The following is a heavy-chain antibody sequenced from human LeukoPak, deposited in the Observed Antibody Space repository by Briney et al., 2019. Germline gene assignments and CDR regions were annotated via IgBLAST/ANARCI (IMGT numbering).Heavy chain of an antibody. CDR2: IYYSGST. D-gene: IGHD3-10*01. Sequence: PSETLSLTCTVSGGSISIYYWSWIRQPPGKGLEGIGYIYYSGSTNYNPSLKSRVTISVDTSKNQFSLKLSSVTAADTAVYYCARELLWFGWFDPWGQGPLVTVSS. J-gene: IGHJ5*02. CDR1: GGSISIYY. CDR3: ARELLWFGWFDP. V-gene: IGHV4-59*01.